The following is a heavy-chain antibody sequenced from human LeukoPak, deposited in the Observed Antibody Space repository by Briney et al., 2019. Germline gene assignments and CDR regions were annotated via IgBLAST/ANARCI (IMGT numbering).Heavy chain of an antibody. D-gene: IGHD6-13*01. CDR2: ISAKNGNT. Sequence: PSVKVSFKTSGYSFSNYGIVWVRHAPRQGLEWTGWISAKNGNTKNSQKVQGRVTMTTDSSTGIAYLDLRSLRTDDTAVYYCARASDISWPFENWGQGTLVIVSS. V-gene: IGHV1-18*01. CDR3: ARASDISWPFEN. J-gene: IGHJ1*01. CDR1: GYSFSNYG.